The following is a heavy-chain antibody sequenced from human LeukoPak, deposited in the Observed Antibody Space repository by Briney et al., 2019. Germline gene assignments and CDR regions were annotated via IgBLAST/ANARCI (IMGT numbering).Heavy chain of an antibody. CDR3: ARGQRARFGY. V-gene: IGHV4-59*12. D-gene: IGHD6-25*01. Sequence: PSETLSLTCTVSGGSISGDYWSWIRQPPGKGLEWIAYIYYSGSTNYNPSLKSRVTISVDTSKNQFSLKLSSVTAPDTAVYYCARGQRARFGYWGQGTLVTVSS. CDR2: IYYSGST. CDR1: GGSISGDY. J-gene: IGHJ4*02.